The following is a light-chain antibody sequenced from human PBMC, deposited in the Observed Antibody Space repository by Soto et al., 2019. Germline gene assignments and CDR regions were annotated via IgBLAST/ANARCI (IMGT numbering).Light chain of an antibody. CDR3: HHPSHFPCP. CDR2: DAS. J-gene: IGKJ1*01. Sequence: EIVLTQSPATLSLSPGERATLSCRASQSVSSFLAWYQQKPGQAPRLLISDASNRATGIPGRFSGSGSGTAFTLPIRSLDPADFSFYYFHHPSHFPCPFGQGTKLEIK. V-gene: IGKV3-11*01. CDR1: QSVSSF.